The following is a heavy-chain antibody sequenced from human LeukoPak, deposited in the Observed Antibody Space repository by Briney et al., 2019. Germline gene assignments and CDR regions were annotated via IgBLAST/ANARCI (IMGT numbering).Heavy chain of an antibody. Sequence: SETLSLTGTVSGGLINSGTYDWSWIRQPAGKGLEWIGRIFISGSTNYNPTLNSRVTISIDMSRSQFSLKLSSVAAADTAVYYCARAYDRGDYQAMGFDYWGQGTLVTVSS. J-gene: IGHJ4*02. CDR1: GGLINSGTYD. D-gene: IGHD3-22*01. CDR3: ARAYDRGDYQAMGFDY. V-gene: IGHV4-61*02. CDR2: IFISGST.